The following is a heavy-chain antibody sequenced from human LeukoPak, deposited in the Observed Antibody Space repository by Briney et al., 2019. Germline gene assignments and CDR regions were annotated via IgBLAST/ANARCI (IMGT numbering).Heavy chain of an antibody. V-gene: IGHV4-59*11. D-gene: IGHD6-19*01. J-gene: IGHJ4*02. Sequence: SETLSLTCTVSGDSLSSHYWSWIRQPPGKGLEWIAYIYDSGTTVHNPSLKSRVSMSLDRSKNEFSLQLTSVTAADTAVYYCAGIWYSSGYYFDYWGQGTLVTVSS. CDR3: AGIWYSSGYYFDY. CDR1: GDSLSSHY. CDR2: IYDSGTT.